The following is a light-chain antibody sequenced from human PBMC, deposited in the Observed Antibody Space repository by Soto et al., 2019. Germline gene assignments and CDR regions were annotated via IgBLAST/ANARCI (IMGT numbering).Light chain of an antibody. J-gene: IGKJ4*01. CDR3: QQSNSYPLT. Sequence: IQLTQSPSSLSASGGDRVTITCRASQGIGSNLAWYLQKPGEAPKLLVYGASTLQSGVPSRFSGRGSGTVFTLTITSLQPEDFATYSFQQSNSYPLTFGGGTKVEIK. V-gene: IGKV1-9*01. CDR2: GAS. CDR1: QGIGSN.